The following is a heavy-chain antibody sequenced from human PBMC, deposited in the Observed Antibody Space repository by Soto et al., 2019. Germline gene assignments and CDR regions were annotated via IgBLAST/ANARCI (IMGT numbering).Heavy chain of an antibody. J-gene: IGHJ6*02. CDR1: GFSFSSYN. Sequence: QVQLEESGGGVVQPGRSLRLSCAASGFSFSSYNMHWVRQAPGKGLEWVALILHDGSNEHYADSVKGRFTISRDNSKNTLYLQMKSLRAEDTAVFYCAKSRDGYSFYFYYGMDVWGQGTTVTVSS. CDR2: ILHDGSNE. V-gene: IGHV3-30*18. CDR3: AKSRDGYSFYFYYGMDV. D-gene: IGHD4-4*01.